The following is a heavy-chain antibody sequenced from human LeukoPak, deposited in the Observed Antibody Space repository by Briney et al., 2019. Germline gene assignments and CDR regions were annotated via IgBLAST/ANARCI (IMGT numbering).Heavy chain of an antibody. D-gene: IGHD4-17*01. V-gene: IGHV1-3*01. Sequence: ASVKVSCKASGYTFTSYAMHWVRQAPGQRLEWMGWINAGNGNTKYSQKFQDRVTITMDTSASTDYIALSSLRTEDTAVYYCARGHAVTSPFDYWGQGTLVTVSS. CDR3: ARGHAVTSPFDY. CDR1: GYTFTSYA. J-gene: IGHJ4*02. CDR2: INAGNGNT.